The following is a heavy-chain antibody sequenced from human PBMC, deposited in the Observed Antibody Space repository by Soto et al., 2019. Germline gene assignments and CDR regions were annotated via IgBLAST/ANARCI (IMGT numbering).Heavy chain of an antibody. V-gene: IGHV3-49*04. CDR2: IRNTPYGGTT. CDR3: SRGSFGYYGP. CDR1: GFRFSEHA. J-gene: IGHJ5*02. D-gene: IGHD2-2*03. Sequence: GESLKISCKGSGFRFSEHAMTWVRQAPGKGLEWVGFIRNTPYGGTTDYAASVRGRFTISRDDSASIAYLQMNSLKTEDSGLYYCSRGSFGYYGPWGPGTLVTVSS.